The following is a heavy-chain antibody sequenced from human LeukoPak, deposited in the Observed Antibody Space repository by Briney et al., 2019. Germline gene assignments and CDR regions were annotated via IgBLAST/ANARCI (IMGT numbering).Heavy chain of an antibody. Sequence: SETLSLTCTVSRDSVNTFYWSWIRQPPGKGLEWIGFISYSGSTNYNPSLKSRVTISVDTSKNQFSLKLSSVTAADTAVYYCARDIPYYDFWSGYFSAFDIWGQGTMVTVSS. J-gene: IGHJ3*02. D-gene: IGHD3-3*01. CDR3: ARDIPYYDFWSGYFSAFDI. V-gene: IGHV4-59*02. CDR2: ISYSGST. CDR1: RDSVNTFY.